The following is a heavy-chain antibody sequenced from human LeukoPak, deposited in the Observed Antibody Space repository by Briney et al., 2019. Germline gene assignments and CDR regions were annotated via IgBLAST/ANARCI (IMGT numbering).Heavy chain of an antibody. Sequence: PGGSLRLSCAASGFTFSSYGMHWVRQAQGEGLEWVSYISSSGSTIYYADSVKGRFTISRDNAKNSLFLQMHSLRAEDTAVYYCARDFRGVTGTTLDYWGQGTLVIVSS. D-gene: IGHD1-20*01. CDR3: ARDFRGVTGTTLDY. V-gene: IGHV3-48*04. CDR1: GFTFSSYG. CDR2: ISSSGSTI. J-gene: IGHJ4*02.